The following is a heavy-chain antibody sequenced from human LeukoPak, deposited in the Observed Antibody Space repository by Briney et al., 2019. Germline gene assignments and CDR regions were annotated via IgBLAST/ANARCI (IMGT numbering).Heavy chain of an antibody. Sequence: GGSLRLSCAASGFTFSSYWMHWVRQAPGKGLVWVSCIKSDGSSTTYADSVKGRFTISRDNAKNTLHLQMNSLRAEDTAVYYCARDSSSCYYDYWGQGTLVNVSS. V-gene: IGHV3-74*03. J-gene: IGHJ4*02. D-gene: IGHD6-13*01. CDR1: GFTFSSYW. CDR2: IKSDGSST. CDR3: ARDSSSCYYDY.